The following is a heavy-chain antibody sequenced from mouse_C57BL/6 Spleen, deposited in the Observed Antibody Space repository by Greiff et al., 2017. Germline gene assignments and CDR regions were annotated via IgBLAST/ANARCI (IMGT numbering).Heavy chain of an antibody. CDR2: IYPSDSET. D-gene: IGHD1-1*01. CDR3: ARADTTVVGGY. J-gene: IGHJ2*01. V-gene: IGHV1-61*01. CDR1: GYTFTSYW. Sequence: QVQLKQPGAELVRPGSSVKLSCKASGYTFTSYWMDWVKQRPGQGLEWIGNIYPSDSETHYNQKFKDKATLTVDKSSSTAYMQLSSLTSEDSAVYYCARADTTVVGGYWGQGTTLTVSS.